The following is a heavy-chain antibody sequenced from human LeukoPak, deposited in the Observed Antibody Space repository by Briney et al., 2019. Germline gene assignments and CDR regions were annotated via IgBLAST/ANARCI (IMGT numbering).Heavy chain of an antibody. J-gene: IGHJ4*02. CDR1: GFTFSNYW. V-gene: IGHV3-74*01. D-gene: IGHD4-17*01. CDR2: INSDGSST. Sequence: GGSLRLSCAASGFTFSNYWMHWVRQAPGKGLVWVSRINSDGSSTNSADSVKGRFTISRDNAKNTLYLQMNSLRAEDTDVYYCAKGGATVIDYWGQGTLVTVSS. CDR3: AKGGATVIDY.